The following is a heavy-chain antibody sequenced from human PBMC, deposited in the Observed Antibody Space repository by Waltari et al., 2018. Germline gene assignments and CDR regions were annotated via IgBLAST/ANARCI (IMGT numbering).Heavy chain of an antibody. CDR3: ARGGYDFWSGYPFGYYGMDV. J-gene: IGHJ6*02. D-gene: IGHD3-3*01. CDR1: GFTFSSYR. CDR2: ISSSSSYL. Sequence: EVQLVESGGGLVKPGGSLRLSCAASGFTFSSYRLNWVRQAPGQGLEWVSSISSSSSYLYYADSVKGRFTISRDNAKNSLYLQMNSLRAEDTAVYYCARGGYDFWSGYPFGYYGMDVWGQGTTVTVSS. V-gene: IGHV3-21*01.